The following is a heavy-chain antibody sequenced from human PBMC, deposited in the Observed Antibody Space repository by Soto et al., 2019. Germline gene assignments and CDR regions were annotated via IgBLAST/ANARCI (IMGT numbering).Heavy chain of an antibody. D-gene: IGHD3-3*01. CDR3: PGDPSGQPPLYRFDP. CDR2: IFHNGDI. V-gene: IGHV4-59*01. J-gene: IGHJ5*02. CDR1: GGSIIGYY. Sequence: SETLSLTCTVSGGSIIGYYGNWIRQPPGKGLEWIGYIFHNGDINYNPSLKTRVTTSLDTSKNQVSLNQRSVTDADTPVSYCPGDPSGQPPLYRFDPWGEGLLVTVS.